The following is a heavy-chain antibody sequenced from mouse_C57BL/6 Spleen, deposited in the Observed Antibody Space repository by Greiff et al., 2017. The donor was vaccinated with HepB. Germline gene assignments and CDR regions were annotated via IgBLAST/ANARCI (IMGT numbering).Heavy chain of an antibody. D-gene: IGHD3-2*02. CDR3: ASHSSGVSYYFDY. Sequence: DVMLVESGGGLVKPGGSLKLSCAASGFTFSSYTMSWVRQTPEKRLEWVATISGGGGNTYYPDSVKGRFTISRDNAKNTLYLQMSSLRSEDTALYYCASHSSGVSYYFDYWGQGTTLTVSS. J-gene: IGHJ2*01. CDR1: GFTFSSYT. V-gene: IGHV5-9*01. CDR2: ISGGGGNT.